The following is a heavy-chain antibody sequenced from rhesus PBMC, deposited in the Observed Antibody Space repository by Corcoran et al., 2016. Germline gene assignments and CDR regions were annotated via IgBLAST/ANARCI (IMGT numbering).Heavy chain of an antibody. D-gene: IGHD3-16*01. CDR3: ARQGLDYYNDNYFDACDF. Sequence: QVQLPQWGEGLVTPSETLSLTCGVYGGSVSGYWWGWIRQPPGKGPEGIGRIRSGGNTNYNPSLKSRVTISIDTSTNQFSLKLSSVTAADTAVYYCARQGLDYYNDNYFDACDFWDQGLRVTVSS. J-gene: IGHJ3*01. CDR2: IRSGGNT. CDR1: GGSVSGYW. V-gene: IGHV4-160*01.